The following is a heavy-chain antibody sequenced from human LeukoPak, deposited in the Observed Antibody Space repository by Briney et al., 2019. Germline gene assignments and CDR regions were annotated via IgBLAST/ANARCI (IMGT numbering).Heavy chain of an antibody. CDR1: GYTFTGYY. CDR3: ARGPAWVRYMDV. D-gene: IGHD3-10*01. J-gene: IGHJ6*03. Sequence: GASVKVSCKASGYTFTGYYMHWVRQAPGQGLEWMGWINPNSGGTNYAQKFQGRVTITRNTSISTAYMELSSLRSEDTAVYYCARGPAWVRYMDVWGKGTTVTVSS. CDR2: INPNSGGT. V-gene: IGHV1-2*02.